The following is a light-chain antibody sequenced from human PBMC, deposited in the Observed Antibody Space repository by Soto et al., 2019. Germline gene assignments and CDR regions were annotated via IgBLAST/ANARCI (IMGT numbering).Light chain of an antibody. Sequence: QSALTQPASVSGSPGQSITISCTGTSSDVGGYNYVSWYQQHPRKAPKLMIYEVSNRPSRVSNRFSGSKSGNTASLTISGLQAEDEADYYCNSYTSSSTYVFGTGTKLTVL. CDR1: SSDVGGYNY. CDR2: EVS. V-gene: IGLV2-14*01. J-gene: IGLJ1*01. CDR3: NSYTSSSTYV.